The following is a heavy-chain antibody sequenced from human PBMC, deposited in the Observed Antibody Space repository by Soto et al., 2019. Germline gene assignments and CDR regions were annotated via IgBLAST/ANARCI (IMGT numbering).Heavy chain of an antibody. CDR1: GGFISNYY. CDR3: ARDVFWSGYYLGYHYVMDV. D-gene: IGHD3-3*01. J-gene: IGHJ6*02. V-gene: IGHV4-59*01. Sequence: PSETLSLTCTVSGGFISNYYWSWIRQPPGKGLEWIGYIHDSGSTNYNPSLKSRVTISVDTSKNQFSLKLSSVTAADTAVYYCARDVFWSGYYLGYHYVMDVWGQGSTVTVSS. CDR2: IHDSGST.